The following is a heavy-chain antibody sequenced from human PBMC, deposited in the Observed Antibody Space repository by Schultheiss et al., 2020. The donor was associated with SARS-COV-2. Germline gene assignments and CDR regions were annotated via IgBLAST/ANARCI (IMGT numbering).Heavy chain of an antibody. CDR3: ARCSFYDGSGYYDY. Sequence: GGSLRLSCAASGFTFSSYDMHWVRQAPGKGLEWVAVIWYDGSNKYYADSVKGRFTISRDNSKNTLYLQMNSLRAEDTAVYYCARCSFYDGSGYYDYWGQGTLVTVSS. D-gene: IGHD3-22*01. CDR1: GFTFSSYD. J-gene: IGHJ4*02. V-gene: IGHV3-33*01. CDR2: IWYDGSNK.